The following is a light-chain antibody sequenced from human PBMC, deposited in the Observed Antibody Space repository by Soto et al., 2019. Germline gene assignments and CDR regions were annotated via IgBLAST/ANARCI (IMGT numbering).Light chain of an antibody. V-gene: IGKV3-11*01. CDR3: QQRSNWPLT. CDR2: DAS. J-gene: IGKJ4*01. Sequence: EIVLTQSPATLSLSPGERATLSCRVSQSVTSFLAWYQQKPGQAPRLLIYDASNRATGIPARFSGSGSGTDFTLTISSLEPEDFAVYYCQQRSNWPLTFGVGTKVETK. CDR1: QSVTSF.